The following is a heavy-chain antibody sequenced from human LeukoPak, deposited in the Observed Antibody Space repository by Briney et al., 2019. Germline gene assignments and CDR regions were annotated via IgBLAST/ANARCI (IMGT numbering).Heavy chain of an antibody. CDR2: TYYRSKWYN. CDR3: ARDGGYCSGGSCLNWFDP. J-gene: IGHJ5*02. Sequence: SQTLSLTCAISGDSFSSNSAAWNWIRQSPSGGLEWLVRTYYRSKWYNDYAVSVKSRITINPDTSKNQFSLQLNSVTPEDAAVYYCARDGGYCSGGSCLNWFDPWGQGTLVTVSS. D-gene: IGHD2-15*01. V-gene: IGHV6-1*01. CDR1: GDSFSSNSAA.